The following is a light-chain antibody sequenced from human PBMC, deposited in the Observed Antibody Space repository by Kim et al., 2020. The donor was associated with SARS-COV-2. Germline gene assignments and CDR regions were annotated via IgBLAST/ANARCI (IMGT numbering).Light chain of an antibody. V-gene: IGKV2-28*01. J-gene: IGKJ2*01. CDR2: LGS. CDR3: MQVLQIPYT. Sequence: DVVMTQSPLSLPVTPGEPASISCRSSDSLLHSNGYDYLDWYIQRPGQSPQLLIYLGSNRASGVPDRFSGSGSGTDFTLKISRVEAEDDGIYYCMQVLQIPYTFGQGTKLEIK. CDR1: DSLLHSNGYDY.